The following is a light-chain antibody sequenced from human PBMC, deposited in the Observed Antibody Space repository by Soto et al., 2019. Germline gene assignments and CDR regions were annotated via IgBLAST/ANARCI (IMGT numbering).Light chain of an antibody. CDR1: QGISSY. CDR3: QQSYSTPRT. Sequence: AIRMTQSPSSFSASTGDRVTITCRASQGISSYLAWYQQKPGKAPKLLMYAASSLQSGVPSRFSGSGSGTDFTLTISSLQPEDFATYYCQQSYSTPRTFGQGTKVEIK. J-gene: IGKJ1*01. V-gene: IGKV1-8*01. CDR2: AAS.